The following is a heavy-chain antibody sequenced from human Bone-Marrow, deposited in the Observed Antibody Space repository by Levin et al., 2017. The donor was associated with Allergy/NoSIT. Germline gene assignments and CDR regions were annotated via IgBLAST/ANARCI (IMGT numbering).Heavy chain of an antibody. CDR3: ARNKQGNDYGDPPDY. D-gene: IGHD4-17*01. Sequence: GESLKISCAASGFTFSSYAMHWVRQAPGKGLEWVTVISYDGNNKYYGDSVKGRFTISRDNSKNTLYLQMKSLRGEDTAVYYCARNKQGNDYGDPPDYWGQGTLVTVSS. CDR1: GFTFSSYA. CDR2: ISYDGNNK. J-gene: IGHJ4*02. V-gene: IGHV3-30*04.